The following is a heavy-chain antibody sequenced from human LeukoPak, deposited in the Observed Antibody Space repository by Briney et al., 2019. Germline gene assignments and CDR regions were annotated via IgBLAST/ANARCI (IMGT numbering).Heavy chain of an antibody. Sequence: SETLSLTCTVSGGSISSGSYDWSWIRQPAGKGLDWIGRIYTSGSTNYNPSLKRRATISVDTSKNQFSLKLSSVTAADTAVYYCARYYDFWSGYYAVTWFDPWGQGTLVTVSS. J-gene: IGHJ5*02. D-gene: IGHD3-3*01. CDR3: ARYYDFWSGYYAVTWFDP. CDR2: IYTSGST. V-gene: IGHV4-61*02. CDR1: GGSISSGSYD.